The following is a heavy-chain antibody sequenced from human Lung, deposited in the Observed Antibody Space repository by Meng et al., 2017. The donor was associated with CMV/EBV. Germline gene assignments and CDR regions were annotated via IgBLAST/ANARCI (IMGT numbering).Heavy chain of an antibody. D-gene: IGHD1-14*01. CDR1: GFSFNHFA. CDR3: VKSYNNNWHTFDN. CDR2: VSYDGSQK. V-gene: IGHV3-30*14. J-gene: IGHJ4*02. Sequence: GESXKISCAASGFSFNHFAMHWVRQGPGKGLEWVAIVSYDGSQKYYADSVKGRFTISRDNSKNTVYLQMNSLRAEDTATFYCVKSYNNNWHTFDNWGQGALVTVSS.